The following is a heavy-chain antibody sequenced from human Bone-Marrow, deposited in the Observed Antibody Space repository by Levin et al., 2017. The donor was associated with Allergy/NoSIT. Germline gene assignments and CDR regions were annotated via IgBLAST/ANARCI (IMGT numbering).Heavy chain of an antibody. D-gene: IGHD7-27*01. J-gene: IGHJ2*01. CDR2: SSGRGENT. CDR1: GFTFRNYA. V-gene: IGHV3-23*01. CDR3: AKDSTMEITRDWHFDL. Sequence: GGSLRLSCAASGFTFRNYAMNWVRQAPGKGLEWVSGSSGRGENTYYADSVKGRFIMSRDNSKNTVSLQMNRLRDDDTAVYYCAKDSTMEITRDWHFDLWGRGTLVSVTS.